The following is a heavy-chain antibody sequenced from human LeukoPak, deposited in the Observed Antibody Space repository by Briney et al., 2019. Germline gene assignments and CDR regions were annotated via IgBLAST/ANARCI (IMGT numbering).Heavy chain of an antibody. V-gene: IGHV1-24*01. J-gene: IGHJ6*03. Sequence: ASVKVSCKVSGYTLTELSMHWVRQAPGKGLEWMGGFDPEVGETIYAQKFQGRVTMTEDTSTDTAYMELSSLRSEDTAVYYCATGGGPNSARWDYYYYYMDVWGKGTTVTVSS. CDR2: FDPEVGET. D-gene: IGHD6-6*01. CDR3: ATGGGPNSARWDYYYYYMDV. CDR1: GYTLTELS.